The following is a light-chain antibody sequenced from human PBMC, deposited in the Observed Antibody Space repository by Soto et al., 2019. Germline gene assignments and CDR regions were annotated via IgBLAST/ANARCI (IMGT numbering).Light chain of an antibody. CDR1: SSDVGRYKL. CDR2: DVT. Sequence: QSVLTQPASVSGSPGQSITISCTGTSSDVGRYKLVSWYQQHPGKAPKLMIYDVTNRPSGVSNPFSGSKSGNTASLTISGLRAEDDADYYCSSYTASSTLIFGVGTKLTVL. CDR3: SSYTASSTLI. J-gene: IGLJ2*01. V-gene: IGLV2-14*03.